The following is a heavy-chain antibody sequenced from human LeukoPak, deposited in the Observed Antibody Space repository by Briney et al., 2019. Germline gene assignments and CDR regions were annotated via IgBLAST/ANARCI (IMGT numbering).Heavy chain of an antibody. CDR1: GGSFSGYY. J-gene: IGHJ4*02. CDR2: INHSGST. Sequence: PSETLSLTCAVYGGSFSGYYWSWIRRPPGKGLEWIGEINHSGSTNYNPSLKSRVTISVDTSKNQFSLKLSSVTAADTAVYYCARGRRSSGWYRGLDLWGQGTLVTVSS. V-gene: IGHV4-34*01. CDR3: ARGRRSSGWYRGLDL. D-gene: IGHD6-19*01.